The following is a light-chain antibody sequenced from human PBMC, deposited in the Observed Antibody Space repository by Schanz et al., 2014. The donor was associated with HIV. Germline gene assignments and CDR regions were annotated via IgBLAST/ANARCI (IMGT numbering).Light chain of an antibody. CDR3: QQYGGSST. CDR1: QSVSSSY. Sequence: EIVLTQSPGTLSLSPGERATLSCRASQSVSSSYLTWYQQKPGLAPRLLIYDASTRAAGTPDRFSGSGSGSAFTLIISRLEPADIAVYYCQQYGGSSTFGQGTKVEIK. CDR2: DAS. J-gene: IGKJ1*01. V-gene: IGKV3D-20*01.